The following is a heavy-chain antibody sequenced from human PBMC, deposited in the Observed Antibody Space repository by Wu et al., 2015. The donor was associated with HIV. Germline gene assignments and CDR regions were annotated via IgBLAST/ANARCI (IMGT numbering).Heavy chain of an antibody. CDR1: GYTFTDYY. Sequence: QVQLVQSGAEVKKPGASVKVSCKASGYTFTDYYMHWVRQAPGQGLQWMGWINPSGGSTDYAQRFQGRVTMTRDTSTSTVHMKLSRLTSEDTAVYFCTRGPDFDYWGQGTLVTVSS. V-gene: IGHV1-46*01. CDR3: TRGPDFDY. CDR2: INPSGGST. J-gene: IGHJ4*02.